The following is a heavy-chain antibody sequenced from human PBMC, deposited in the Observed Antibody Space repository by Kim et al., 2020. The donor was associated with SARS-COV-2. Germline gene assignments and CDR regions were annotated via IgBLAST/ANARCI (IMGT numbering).Heavy chain of an antibody. CDR3: ARRFEDYYGSGRVREVGMDV. V-gene: IGHV4-34*01. J-gene: IGHJ6*02. CDR1: GGSFSGYY. D-gene: IGHD3-10*01. CDR2: INHSGST. Sequence: SETLSLTCAVYGGSFSGYYWSWIRQPPGKGLEWIGEINHSGSTNYNPSLKSRVTISVDTSKNQFSLKLSSVTAADTAVYYCARRFEDYYGSGRVREVGMDVWGQGTTVTVSS.